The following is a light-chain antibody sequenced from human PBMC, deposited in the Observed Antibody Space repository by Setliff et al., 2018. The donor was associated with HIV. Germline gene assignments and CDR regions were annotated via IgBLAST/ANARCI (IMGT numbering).Light chain of an antibody. CDR1: SSDVGGYNY. V-gene: IGLV2-14*01. CDR2: EVS. Sequence: QSALPQPASVSGSPGQSITISCTGTSSDVGGYNYVSWYQQHPGKAPKLIISEVSNRPSGVSNRFSGSKSGNTASLTISGLQAEDEADYYCSSYTSSTTLWVFGGGTQLTVL. J-gene: IGLJ3*02. CDR3: SSYTSSTTLWV.